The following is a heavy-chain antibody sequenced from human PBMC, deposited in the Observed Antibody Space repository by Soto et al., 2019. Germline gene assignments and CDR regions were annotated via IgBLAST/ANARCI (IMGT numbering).Heavy chain of an antibody. D-gene: IGHD2-15*01. CDR3: ARETPSFDS. J-gene: IGHJ4*02. CDR2: IRTISSAI. Sequence: GGSLRLSCSASGFTFSDYPMNWVRQAPGKGLEWVSSIRTISSAIYFADSVRGRFTISRDNARNSLYLQMTSLRDEDTAVYYCARETPSFDSWGQGTLVTVSS. V-gene: IGHV3-48*02. CDR1: GFTFSDYP.